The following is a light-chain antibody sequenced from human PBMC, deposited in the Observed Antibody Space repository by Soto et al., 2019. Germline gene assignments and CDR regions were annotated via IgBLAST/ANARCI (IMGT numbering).Light chain of an antibody. J-gene: IGLJ2*01. V-gene: IGLV1-40*01. Sequence: QSVLTQPPSVSGAPGQRVTISCTGSSSNIGAGYDVHWYQQFPGTAPKLLIYGNSNRPSGVPDRFSGSKSGTSASLAITGLQAEDEADYYCQSYDSSLSVVVFGGGTKVTVL. CDR3: QSYDSSLSVVV. CDR2: GNS. CDR1: SSNIGAGYD.